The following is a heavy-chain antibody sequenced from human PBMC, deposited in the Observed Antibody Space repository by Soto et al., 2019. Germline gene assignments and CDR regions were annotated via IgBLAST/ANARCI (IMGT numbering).Heavy chain of an antibody. CDR3: ATPGLGTGRSFFHD. Sequence: EVQLLDSGGGLVQPGGSLRLSCVASGFTSSSCAMRWVRQAPGKGLEWVSGISASGGSTYYADSVKGRFTISRDNSKNTLYLRMHSPRAEDTAVYYCATPGLGTGRSFFHDWGQGNLVTVSS. D-gene: IGHD2-8*02. V-gene: IGHV3-23*01. CDR2: ISASGGST. CDR1: GFTSSSCA. J-gene: IGHJ4*02.